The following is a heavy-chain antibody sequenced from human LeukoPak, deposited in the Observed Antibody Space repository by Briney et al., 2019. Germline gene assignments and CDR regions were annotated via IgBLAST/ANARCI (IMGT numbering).Heavy chain of an antibody. CDR2: FDPEYGET. D-gene: IGHD3-16*01. J-gene: IGHJ5*02. CDR3: APLDFWVPST. CDR1: GYTLNELS. V-gene: IGHV1-24*01. Sequence: VASVTVSCKVSGYTLNELSIHWVRQAAGKGLEWMGGFDPEYGETVYAQKFQGRVTMAEDTSTDTAYMELSSLRSEDTAVYYCAPLDFWVPSTWGQGTLVTVSS.